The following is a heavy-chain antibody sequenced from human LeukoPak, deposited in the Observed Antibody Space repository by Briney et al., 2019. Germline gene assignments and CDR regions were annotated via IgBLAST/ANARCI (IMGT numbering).Heavy chain of an antibody. V-gene: IGHV4-59*01. Sequence: SETLSLTCTVSGGSTSSFYWSWIRHPPGKGLEWIGYIYYSGSTNYNPSLKSRVTISVDTSKNQFSLKLSSVTAADTAVYYCARDLGIAVAGNYYYYGMDVWGKGTTVTVSS. CDR2: IYYSGST. D-gene: IGHD6-19*01. J-gene: IGHJ6*04. CDR3: ARDLGIAVAGNYYYYGMDV. CDR1: GGSTSSFY.